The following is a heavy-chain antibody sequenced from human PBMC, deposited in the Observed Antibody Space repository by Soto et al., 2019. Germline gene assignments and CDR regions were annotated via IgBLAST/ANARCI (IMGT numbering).Heavy chain of an antibody. CDR2: IYYTGST. V-gene: IGHV4-31*03. J-gene: IGHJ6*03. CDR1: GGSISSGGYY. CDR3: ARESRDFYYYYLDV. Sequence: QVQLQESGPGLVKPSQTLSLTCTVSGGSISSGGYYWSCIRQHPGKGLEWIGYIYYTGSTYYNPSLKSRVTLSVDTSKNKFSLQLSSVTAADSAVYYCARESRDFYYYYLDVGGKGTSVTVSS.